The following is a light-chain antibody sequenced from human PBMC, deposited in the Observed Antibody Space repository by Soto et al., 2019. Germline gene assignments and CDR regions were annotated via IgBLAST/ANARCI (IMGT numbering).Light chain of an antibody. J-gene: IGKJ1*01. CDR2: DAS. CDR1: QSISNW. V-gene: IGKV1-5*01. Sequence: DIQMTQSPSTLSASVGDRITITCWASQSISNWLAWYQQKPGKAPKLLIYDASSLESGVPSRLSGSGSGAEFTRTISSLHPHYFATYYCQQYNCYSTWKFGQGTKVEIK. CDR3: QQYNCYSTWK.